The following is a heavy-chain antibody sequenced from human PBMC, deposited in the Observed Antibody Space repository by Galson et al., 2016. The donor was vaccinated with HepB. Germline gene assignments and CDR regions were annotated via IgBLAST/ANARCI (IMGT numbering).Heavy chain of an antibody. J-gene: IGHJ5*01. D-gene: IGHD2-15*01. CDR2: IAHSGGTA. CDR3: ARIGYGVSGGNGFDS. V-gene: IGHV3-30*04. Sequence: SLRLSCAASGITIIGYNMNWVRQAPGKGLEWVAHIAHSGGTAYNTDSVRGRFTISRDDSKNSVYLQMSSLEREDTAVYYCARIGYGVSGGNGFDSWGQGTLVTVPS. CDR1: GITIIGYN.